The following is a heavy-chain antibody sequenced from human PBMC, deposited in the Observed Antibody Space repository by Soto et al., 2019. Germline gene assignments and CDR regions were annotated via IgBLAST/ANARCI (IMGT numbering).Heavy chain of an antibody. V-gene: IGHV1-8*01. D-gene: IGHD2-15*01. CDR3: ARVGCSGGSCYSYYYYMDV. CDR2: MNPNSGNT. J-gene: IGHJ6*03. CDR1: GYTFTSYD. Sequence: QVELVQSGAEVKKPGASVKVSCKASGYTFTSYDINWVRQATGQGLEWMGWMNPNSGNTGYAQKFQGRVTMTRNTSISTAYMELSSLRSEDTAVYYCARVGCSGGSCYSYYYYMDVWGKGTTVTVSS.